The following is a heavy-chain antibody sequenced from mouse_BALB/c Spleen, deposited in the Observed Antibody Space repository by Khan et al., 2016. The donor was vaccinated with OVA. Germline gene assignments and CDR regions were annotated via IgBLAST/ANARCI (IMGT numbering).Heavy chain of an antibody. J-gene: IGHJ4*01. CDR3: ARQPGYYGGSAMDY. Sequence: EVELVESGGDLVKPGGSLKLSCAASGFTFSSYGMSWVRQTPDKRLEWVAAISSGGSYTYYPDSLKGRFTISRDNAKKPLYLQMSSLKSEDTAMYYCARQPGYYGGSAMDYWGQGTSVTVSS. CDR1: GFTFSSYG. D-gene: IGHD2-3*01. V-gene: IGHV5-6*01. CDR2: ISSGGSYT.